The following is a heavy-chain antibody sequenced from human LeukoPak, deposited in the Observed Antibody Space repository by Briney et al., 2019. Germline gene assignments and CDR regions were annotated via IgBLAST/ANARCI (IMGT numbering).Heavy chain of an antibody. CDR3: ASGRFLANDY. CDR1: GGTFSSYA. V-gene: IGHV1-69*05. D-gene: IGHD3-3*01. CDR2: IFPIFGTA. J-gene: IGHJ4*02. Sequence: SVKVSCKASGGTFSSYAISWVRQAPGQGLEWMGGIFPIFGTANYAQKFQGRVTITTDESTSTAYMELSSLRSEDTAVYYCASGRFLANDYWGQGTLVTVSS.